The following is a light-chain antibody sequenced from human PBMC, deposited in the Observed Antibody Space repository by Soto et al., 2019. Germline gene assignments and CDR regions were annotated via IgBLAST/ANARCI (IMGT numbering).Light chain of an antibody. J-gene: IGLJ1*01. CDR2: YDR. V-gene: IGLV3-21*04. CDR3: QVWDIMTDNYV. Sequence: SYELTQPPSVSVAPEKTATITCGGNNIGNKRVHWYRQKPGQAPVLLISYDRDRPSGIPERFSGSNSENTATLTISRVEAGDEADYYCQVWDIMTDNYVFGSGTKVTVL. CDR1: NIGNKR.